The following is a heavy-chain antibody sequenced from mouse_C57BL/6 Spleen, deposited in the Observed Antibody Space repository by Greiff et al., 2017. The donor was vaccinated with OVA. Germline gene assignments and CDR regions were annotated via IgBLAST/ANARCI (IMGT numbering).Heavy chain of an antibody. D-gene: IGHD2-3*01. Sequence: EVQLQQSGTVLARPGASVKMSCKTSGYTFTSYWMHWVKQRPGQGLEWIGAIYPGNSDTSYNQKFKGKAKLTAVTSASTAYMELSSLTNEDSAVYYCTSWVTRSVSYYFDYWGQGTTLTVSS. CDR3: TSWVTRSVSYYFDY. J-gene: IGHJ2*01. CDR1: GYTFTSYW. V-gene: IGHV1-5*01. CDR2: IYPGNSDT.